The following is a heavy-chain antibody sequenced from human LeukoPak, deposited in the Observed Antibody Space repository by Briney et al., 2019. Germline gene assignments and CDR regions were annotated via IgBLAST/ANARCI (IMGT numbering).Heavy chain of an antibody. Sequence: PGGSLRLSCAASGLTFRSYWMTWVRQAPGKGLEWVSAISGSGGSTYYADSVKGRFTISRDNSKNTLYLQMNSLRAEDTAVYYCAKIRGCSSTSCLATLMDVWGKGTTVTVSS. D-gene: IGHD2-2*01. CDR1: GLTFRSYW. V-gene: IGHV3-23*01. CDR2: ISGSGGST. CDR3: AKIRGCSSTSCLATLMDV. J-gene: IGHJ6*04.